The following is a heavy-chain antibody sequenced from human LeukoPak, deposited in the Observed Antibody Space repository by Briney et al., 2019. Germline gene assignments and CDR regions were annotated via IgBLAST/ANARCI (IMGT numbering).Heavy chain of an antibody. V-gene: IGHV4-39*01. CDR1: GDSINSSDYY. D-gene: IGHD7-27*01. J-gene: IGHJ4*02. CDR2: IYCSGST. Sequence: PSETLSLTCTVSGDSINSSDYYWAWIRQPPGEGLEWIGTIYCSGSTYYKSSLKSRLTISVDSSKNQFSLKMISVTAADTGVYYCARHGNWDPFDYWGQGALVTVSS. CDR3: ARHGNWDPFDY.